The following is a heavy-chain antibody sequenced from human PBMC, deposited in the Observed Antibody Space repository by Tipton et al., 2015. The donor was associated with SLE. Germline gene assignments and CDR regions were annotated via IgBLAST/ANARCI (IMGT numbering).Heavy chain of an antibody. Sequence: SLRLSCTASGFTFSSYEMNWVRQAPGEGLEWVANIKQDGSEKYYVDSVKGRFTISRDNAKNSLYLQINSLRAEDTAVYYCARGRFDPWGQGTLVTVSS. CDR1: GFTFSSYE. J-gene: IGHJ5*02. CDR3: ARGRFDP. CDR2: IKQDGSEK. V-gene: IGHV3-7*01.